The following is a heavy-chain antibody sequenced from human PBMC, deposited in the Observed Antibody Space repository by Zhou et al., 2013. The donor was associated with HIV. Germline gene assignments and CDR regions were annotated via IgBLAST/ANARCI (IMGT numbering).Heavy chain of an antibody. J-gene: IGHJ3*02. CDR1: GGTFSSYA. V-gene: IGHV1-69*12. CDR2: IIPIFGTA. CDR3: ARRGGSGYYFLDAFDI. D-gene: IGHD3-22*01. Sequence: QVQLVQSGAEVKKPGSSVKVSCKASGGTFSSYAISWVRQAPGQGLEWMGGIIPIFGTANYAQKFQGRVTITADESTSTAYMELSSLRSEDTAVYYCARRGGSGYYFLDAFDIWGQGDNGHRLF.